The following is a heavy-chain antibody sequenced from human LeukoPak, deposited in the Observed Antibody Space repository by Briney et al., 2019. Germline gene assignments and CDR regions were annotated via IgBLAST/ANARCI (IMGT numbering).Heavy chain of an antibody. CDR2: IYTSEST. CDR1: RGSISTYH. V-gene: IGHV4-4*07. D-gene: IGHD3-10*01. CDR3: ARDSYYYGSGSYYPFDY. Sequence: SETLSLTCTVSRGSISTYHWTWIRQPAGQGLEWIGRIYTSESTNYNPSLKSRVTMSVDRSKNQFSLKLSSVTAADTAVYYCARDSYYYGSGSYYPFDYWGQGTLVTVSS. J-gene: IGHJ4*02.